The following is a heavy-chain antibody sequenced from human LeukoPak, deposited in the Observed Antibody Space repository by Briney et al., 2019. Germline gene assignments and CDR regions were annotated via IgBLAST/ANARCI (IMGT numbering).Heavy chain of an antibody. D-gene: IGHD3-10*01. CDR3: AKIASASGSFSDY. J-gene: IGHJ4*02. CDR1: GSTFSSYA. Sequence: GGSLRISCAASGSTFSSYAMSWVRKAPGKGLEWVSSISGSGGHTFYADSVKGRFTVSRDHSRNTLYLQMNSLRAEDTAVYFCAKIASASGSFSDYWGQGTLVTVSS. CDR2: ISGSGGHT. V-gene: IGHV3-23*01.